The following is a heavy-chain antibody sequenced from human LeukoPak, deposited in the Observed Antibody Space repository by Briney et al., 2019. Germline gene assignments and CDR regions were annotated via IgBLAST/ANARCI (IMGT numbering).Heavy chain of an antibody. J-gene: IGHJ3*02. CDR2: INHSGST. D-gene: IGHD2-21*02. Sequence: PSETLSLTCTVSGGSISSSSYYWGWIRQPPGKGLEWIGEINHSGSTNYNPSLKSRVTISVDTSKNQFSLKLSSVTAADTAVYYCAKVDLVVTATPDAFDIWGQGTMVTVSS. CDR1: GGSISSSSYY. V-gene: IGHV4-39*07. CDR3: AKVDLVVTATPDAFDI.